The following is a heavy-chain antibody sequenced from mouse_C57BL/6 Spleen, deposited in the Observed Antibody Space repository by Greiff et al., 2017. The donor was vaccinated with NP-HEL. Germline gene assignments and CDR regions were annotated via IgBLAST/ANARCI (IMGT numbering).Heavy chain of an antibody. CDR2: INPSNGGT. CDR1: GYTFTSYW. J-gene: IGHJ4*01. CDR3: ARRRMDDYDYYCAMDY. V-gene: IGHV1-53*01. Sequence: QVQLQQPGTELVKPGASVKLSCKASGYTFTSYWMHWVKQRPGQGLEWIGNINPSNGGTNYNEKFKSKATLTVDKSSSTAYMQLSSLTSEDSAVYYCARRRMDDYDYYCAMDYWGQGTSVTVSS. D-gene: IGHD2-4*01.